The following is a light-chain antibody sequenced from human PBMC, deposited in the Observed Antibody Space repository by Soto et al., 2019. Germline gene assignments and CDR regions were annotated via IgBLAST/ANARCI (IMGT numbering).Light chain of an antibody. Sequence: QSVLTQPPSVSGAPGQRVTISCTGSSSNIGAGYDVHWYQQLPGTAPKLHIYNNRNRPSGVPDRFSGSKSGTSASLAITGLQAEDEADYYCQSYDSRLTGYWVFGGGTKLTVL. CDR1: SSNIGAGYD. J-gene: IGLJ3*02. CDR3: QSYDSRLTGYWV. CDR2: NNR. V-gene: IGLV1-40*01.